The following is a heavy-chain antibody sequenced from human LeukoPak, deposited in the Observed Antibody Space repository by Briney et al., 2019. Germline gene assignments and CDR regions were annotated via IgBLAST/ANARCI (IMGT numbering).Heavy chain of an antibody. Sequence: ASVKISCKASGYSFTDYYMHWVRQAPGQGLEWMGWINPNSGGTNSAQKFQGRVTMTRDTSITTVYMEVSWLTSDDTAIYYCARADRLHGGPYLIGPWGQGTLVTVSS. CDR2: INPNSGGT. V-gene: IGHV1-2*02. CDR1: GYSFTDYY. J-gene: IGHJ5*02. D-gene: IGHD2-21*01. CDR3: ARADRLHGGPYLIGP.